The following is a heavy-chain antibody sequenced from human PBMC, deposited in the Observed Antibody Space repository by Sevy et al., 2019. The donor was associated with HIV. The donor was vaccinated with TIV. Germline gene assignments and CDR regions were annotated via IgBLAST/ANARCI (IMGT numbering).Heavy chain of an antibody. Sequence: GGSLRLSCTASGFSFGDYALNWVRQAPGKGLEWVGFIRSKAYGGTTENAASVKGRFFISRDDSKNIASLEMTSLQTEDTGVYYCARSYLAESTTNFDYWGQGILVTVSS. CDR1: GFSFGDYA. D-gene: IGHD1-26*01. CDR3: ARSYLAESTTNFDY. J-gene: IGHJ4*02. CDR2: IRSKAYGGTT. V-gene: IGHV3-49*04.